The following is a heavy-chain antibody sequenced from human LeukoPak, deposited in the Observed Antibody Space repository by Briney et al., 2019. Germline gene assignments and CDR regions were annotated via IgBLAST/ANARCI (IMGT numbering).Heavy chain of an antibody. Sequence: GGSLRLSCAASGFTVSSNYMSWVRQAPGKGLEWVSDIYSGGSTYYADSVKGRFTISRDNSKNALYLQMNSLRAEDTGVYYCARLGIQLWFDPWGQGTLVTVSS. J-gene: IGHJ5*02. CDR1: GFTVSSNY. V-gene: IGHV3-53*01. CDR2: IYSGGST. D-gene: IGHD5-18*01. CDR3: ARLGIQLWFDP.